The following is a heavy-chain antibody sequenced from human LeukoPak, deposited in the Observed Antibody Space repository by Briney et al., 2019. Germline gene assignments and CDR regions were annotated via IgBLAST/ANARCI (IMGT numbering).Heavy chain of an antibody. Sequence: GGSLRLSCAASGFTFSSYGMSWVRQAPGKGLEWVSAISSSGSTIYYADSVKGRFTISRDNAKNSLYLQMNSLRAEDTAVYYCARAPGGHYYDSSGADYWGQGTLVTVSS. CDR1: GFTFSSYG. CDR3: ARAPGGHYYDSSGADY. D-gene: IGHD3-22*01. CDR2: ISSSGSTI. J-gene: IGHJ4*02. V-gene: IGHV3-48*04.